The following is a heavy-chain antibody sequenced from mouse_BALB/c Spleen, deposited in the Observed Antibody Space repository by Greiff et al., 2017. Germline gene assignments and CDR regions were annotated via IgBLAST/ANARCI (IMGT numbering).Heavy chain of an antibody. J-gene: IGHJ3*01. V-gene: IGHV3-8*02. CDR1: GDSITSGY. D-gene: IGHD2-4*01. Sequence: EVKLVESGPSLVKPSQTLSLTYSVTGDSITSGYWNWIRKFPGNKLEYMGYISYSGSTYYNPSLKSRISITRDTSKNQYYLQLNSVTTEDTATYYCASPSTMITTGFAYWGQGTLVTVSA. CDR3: ASPSTMITTGFAY. CDR2: ISYSGST.